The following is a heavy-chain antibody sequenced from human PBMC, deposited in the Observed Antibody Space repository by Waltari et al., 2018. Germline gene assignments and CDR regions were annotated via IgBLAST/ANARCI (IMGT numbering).Heavy chain of an antibody. J-gene: IGHJ4*02. Sequence: QLQLQESGPGLVKPSETLSLTCTVSGGSISSSSYYWGWIRQPPGKGLEWIGSIYYSGSTYYNPSLKSRVTISVDTSKNQFSLKLSSVTAADTAVYYCARVPWDGAAAGEIDYWGQGTLVTVSS. CDR2: IYYSGST. CDR1: GGSISSSSYY. V-gene: IGHV4-39*07. D-gene: IGHD6-13*01. CDR3: ARVPWDGAAAGEIDY.